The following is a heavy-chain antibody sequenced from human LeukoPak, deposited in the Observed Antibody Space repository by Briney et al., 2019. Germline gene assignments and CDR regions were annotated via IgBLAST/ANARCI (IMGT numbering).Heavy chain of an antibody. CDR2: ISAYNGNT. CDR3: ARLGTASVDY. V-gene: IGHV1-18*04. CDR1: GYTFTPYH. J-gene: IGHJ4*02. Sequence: ASVKVSCKASGYTFTPYHMHWVRQAPGQGLEWMGWISAYNGNTNYAQKLQGRVTMTTDTSTSTAYMELRSLRSDDTAVYYCARLGTASVDYWGQGTLVTVSS. D-gene: IGHD6-25*01.